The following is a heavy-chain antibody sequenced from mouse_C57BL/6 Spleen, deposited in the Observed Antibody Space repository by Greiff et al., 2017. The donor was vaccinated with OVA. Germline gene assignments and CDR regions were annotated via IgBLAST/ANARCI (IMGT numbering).Heavy chain of an antibody. V-gene: IGHV3-6*01. D-gene: IGHD2-5*01. Sequence: EVQLVESGPGLVKPSQSLSLTCSVTGYSITSGYYWNWIRQFPGNKLEWMGYISYDGSNNYNPSLKNRISITRDTSKNQFFLKLNSVTTEDTATYYCATYYSNYVPFAYWGQGTLVTVSA. CDR2: ISYDGSN. CDR1: GYSITSGYY. J-gene: IGHJ3*01. CDR3: ATYYSNYVPFAY.